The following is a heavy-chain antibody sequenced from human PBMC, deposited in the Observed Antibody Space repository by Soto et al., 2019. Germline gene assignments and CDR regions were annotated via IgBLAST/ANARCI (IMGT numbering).Heavy chain of an antibody. Sequence: PSETLSLTCTVSGGSISSYYWSWIRQPAGKGLEWIGRIYTSGSTNYNPSLKSRVTMSVDKSKNQFSLKLSSVTAADTAVYYCAGDYYGSGSYYWFDPWGQGTLVTVSS. V-gene: IGHV4-4*07. CDR1: GGSISSYY. CDR2: IYTSGST. D-gene: IGHD3-10*01. J-gene: IGHJ5*02. CDR3: AGDYYGSGSYYWFDP.